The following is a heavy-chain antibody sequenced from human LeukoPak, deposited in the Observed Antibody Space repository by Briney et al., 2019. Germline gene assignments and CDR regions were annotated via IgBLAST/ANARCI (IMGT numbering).Heavy chain of an antibody. Sequence: PGGSLRLSCAASGFTFSSYAMSWVRQAPGKGLEWVSSISGSGSSSYYADSVKGRFTISRDSSKNTLYLQMNSLRAEDTAVYYCAKEKYYYDSSGSKFIDYWGQGTWSPSPQ. CDR3: AKEKYYYDSSGSKFIDY. V-gene: IGHV3-23*01. CDR1: GFTFSSYA. CDR2: ISGSGSSS. D-gene: IGHD3-22*01. J-gene: IGHJ4*02.